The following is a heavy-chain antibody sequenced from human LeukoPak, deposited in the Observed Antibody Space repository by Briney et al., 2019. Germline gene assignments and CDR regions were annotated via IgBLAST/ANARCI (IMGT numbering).Heavy chain of an antibody. V-gene: IGHV4-61*02. CDR1: GGSISSGSYY. CDR2: IYTSGST. D-gene: IGHD6-19*01. Sequence: SETLSLTCTVSGGSISSGSYYWSWIRQPAGKGLEWIGRIYTSGSTNYNPSLKSRVTISVDTSKNQFSLKLSSVTAADTAVYYCARAPPRNSSGWYRYFDYWGQGTLVTVSS. CDR3: ARAPPRNSSGWYRYFDY. J-gene: IGHJ4*02.